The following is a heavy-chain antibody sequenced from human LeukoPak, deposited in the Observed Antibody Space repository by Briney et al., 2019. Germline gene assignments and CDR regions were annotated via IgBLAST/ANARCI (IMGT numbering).Heavy chain of an antibody. J-gene: IGHJ4*02. Sequence: PSETLSLTCTVSGGSISSGDYYWSWIRQPPGKGLERIGYIYYSGSTYYSPSLKSRVTISVDTSKNQFSLKLSSVTAADTAVYYCARVRVSGLFVDYWGQGTLVTVSS. D-gene: IGHD3-22*01. CDR1: GGSISSGDYY. CDR3: ARVRVSGLFVDY. V-gene: IGHV4-30-4*01. CDR2: IYYSGST.